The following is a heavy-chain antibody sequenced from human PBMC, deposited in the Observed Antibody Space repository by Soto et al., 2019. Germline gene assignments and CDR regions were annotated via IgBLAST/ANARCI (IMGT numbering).Heavy chain of an antibody. CDR2: IYYSGST. CDR3: ARTVSSSWYSYYYYYMDV. D-gene: IGHD6-13*01. CDR1: GGSISSYY. V-gene: IGHV4-59*01. Sequence: PSETLSLTCTVSGGSISSYYWSWIRQPPGKGLEWIGYIYYSGSTNYNPSLKSRVTISVDTSKNQFSLKLSSVTAADTAVYYCARTVSSSWYSYYYYYMDVWGKGTWVTVSS. J-gene: IGHJ6*03.